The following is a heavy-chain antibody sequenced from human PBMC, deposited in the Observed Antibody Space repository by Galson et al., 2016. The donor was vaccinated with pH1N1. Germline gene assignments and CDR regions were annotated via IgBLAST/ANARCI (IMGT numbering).Heavy chain of an antibody. J-gene: IGHJ4*02. Sequence: SVKVSCKASGYIFTSDYFHWVRQAPGHGLEWMGVIDPSNGGTTFAQKLQSLVTMTRDTSTSTVYMELRGLKSEDTAVYYCIRDLGCLRDFWGQGTLVTVSS. CDR1: GYIFTSDY. V-gene: IGHV1-46*03. CDR2: IDPSNGGT. CDR3: IRDLGCLRDF. D-gene: IGHD7-27*01.